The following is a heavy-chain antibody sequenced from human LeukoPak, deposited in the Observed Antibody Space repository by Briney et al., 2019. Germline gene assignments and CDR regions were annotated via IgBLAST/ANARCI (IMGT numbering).Heavy chain of an antibody. CDR1: GFTFSSYA. D-gene: IGHD3-22*01. CDR2: ISGSGGST. Sequence: GGSLRLSCAATGFTFSSYAMSWVRQAPGKGLEWVSAISGSGGSTYYADSVKGRFTISRDNSKNTLYLQMNSLRAEDTAVYYCAKNRESITMIVVVSQTYYFDYWGQGTLVTVSS. J-gene: IGHJ4*02. CDR3: AKNRESITMIVVVSQTYYFDY. V-gene: IGHV3-23*01.